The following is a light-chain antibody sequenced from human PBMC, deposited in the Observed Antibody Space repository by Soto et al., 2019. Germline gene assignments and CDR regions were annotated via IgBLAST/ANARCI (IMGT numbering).Light chain of an antibody. CDR3: QQSYSTRWT. CDR1: QSISSY. J-gene: IGKJ1*01. Sequence: DIQMTQSPSSLSASVGDRVTITCRASQSISSYLNWYQQKPGKAPKLLIYAATSLQRGVPSRFSGSGSGTDFTLTISSLQPEDFATYYCQQSYSTRWTFGRGTKVESK. CDR2: AAT. V-gene: IGKV1-39*01.